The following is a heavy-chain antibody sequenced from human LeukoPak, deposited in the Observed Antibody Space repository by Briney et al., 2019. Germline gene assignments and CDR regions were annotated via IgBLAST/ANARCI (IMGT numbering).Heavy chain of an antibody. CDR1: RYSISSGYY. CDR2: IYLMGGT. V-gene: IGHV4-38-2*01. Sequence: PLETLSLTSAVSRYSISSGYYWGWIRRPPGKGRGWIGRIYLMGGTYYNPSLKSRVSISVDTSTNQFSLRMSSVSAPDTPVCYCARNRKRVFDIWGQGTMFTVSS. D-gene: IGHD1-14*01. CDR3: ARNRKRVFDI. J-gene: IGHJ3*02.